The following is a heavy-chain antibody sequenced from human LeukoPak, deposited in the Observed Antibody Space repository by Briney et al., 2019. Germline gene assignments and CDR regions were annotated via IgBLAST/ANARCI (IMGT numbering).Heavy chain of an antibody. J-gene: IGHJ4*02. D-gene: IGHD1-1*01. CDR1: GFTFSSYW. CDR3: VRPTASIGIFDS. CDR2: INSDGSST. Sequence: GGSLRLSCAASGFTFSSYWMHWVRQAPGKGLVWVSRINSDGSSTRYADSVKGRFTISRDNAKNTLYLQMNSLRAEDTAVYYCVRPTASIGIFDSWGQGTLVTVSS. V-gene: IGHV3-74*01.